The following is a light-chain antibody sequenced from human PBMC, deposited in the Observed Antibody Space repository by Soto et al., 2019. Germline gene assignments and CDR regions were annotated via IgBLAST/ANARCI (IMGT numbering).Light chain of an antibody. Sequence: NFMLTQPHSVSESPGKTVTSSCTGSSGSIASKYVQWYQQRPGSAPTTVIYEDNQRPSGVPDRFSGSIDSSSNSASLTISGLKTEDEADYYCQSYDSSTVVFGGGTKLTVL. J-gene: IGLJ2*01. V-gene: IGLV6-57*02. CDR2: EDN. CDR3: QSYDSSTVV. CDR1: SGSIASKY.